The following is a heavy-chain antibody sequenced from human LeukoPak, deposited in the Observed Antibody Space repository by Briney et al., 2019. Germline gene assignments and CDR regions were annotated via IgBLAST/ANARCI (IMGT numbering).Heavy chain of an antibody. J-gene: IGHJ4*02. D-gene: IGHD3-22*01. CDR3: AREGVYYYDSSGYPFDY. Sequence: GGSLRLSCAAYGFTFSSYSMNWVRQAPGKGLEWVSSISSSSSYIYYADSVKGRFTISRDNAKNSLYLQMNSLRAEDTAVYYCAREGVYYYDSSGYPFDYWGQGTLVTVSS. V-gene: IGHV3-21*01. CDR1: GFTFSSYS. CDR2: ISSSSSYI.